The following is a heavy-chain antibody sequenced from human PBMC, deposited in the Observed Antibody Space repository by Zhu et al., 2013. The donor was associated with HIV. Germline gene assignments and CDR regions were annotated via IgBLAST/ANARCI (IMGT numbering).Heavy chain of an antibody. D-gene: IGHD1-20*01. V-gene: IGHV1-2*02. J-gene: IGHJ3*02. CDR1: GGALSSYA. CDR3: ARDSSYNNGDAFDI. Sequence: QVQLVQSGAEVKKPGSSLKVSCKTSGGALSSYAISWVRQAPGQGLEWMGWINPNSGGTNYAQKFQGRVTMTRDTSISTAYMELSRLRSDDTAVYYCARDSSYNNGDAFDIWGQG. CDR2: INPNSGGT.